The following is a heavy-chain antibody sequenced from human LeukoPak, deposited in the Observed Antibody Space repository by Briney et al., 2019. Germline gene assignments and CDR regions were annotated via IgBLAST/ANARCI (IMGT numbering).Heavy chain of an antibody. CDR3: ARHSIWPQYYFDY. Sequence: GESLKISCKGSGYSFTSYWIGWVRQMPGKGLEWMGIIYPGDSNPRYSPSFQGQVTISADKSISTAYLQWSSLKASDTAIYYCARHSIWPQYYFDYWGQGTLVTVSS. J-gene: IGHJ4*02. CDR1: GYSFTSYW. V-gene: IGHV5-51*01. CDR2: IYPGDSNP. D-gene: IGHD2-21*01.